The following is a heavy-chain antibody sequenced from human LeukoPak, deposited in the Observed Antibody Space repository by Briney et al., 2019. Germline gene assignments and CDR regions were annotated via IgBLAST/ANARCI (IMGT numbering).Heavy chain of an antibody. V-gene: IGHV3-23*01. CDR1: GFTFSSEA. CDR2: ISGGGGTT. D-gene: IGHD3-10*01. CDR3: AKKYYYGSGTYIFYFDY. Sequence: GGSLRLSCAASGFTFSSEAMSWIRKIPGKGLDWVSGISGGGGTTYYADSVKGRFTISRDNSKSTLYLEMNSLRAEDTALYYCAKKYYYGSGTYIFYFDYWGQGTPVTVSS. J-gene: IGHJ4*02.